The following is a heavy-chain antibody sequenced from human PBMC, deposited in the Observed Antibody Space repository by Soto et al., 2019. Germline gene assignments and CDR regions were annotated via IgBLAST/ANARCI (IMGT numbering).Heavy chain of an antibody. CDR2: MNPNSGNT. D-gene: IGHD3-22*01. CDR3: ARGPSGYYPLYYYYYMDV. CDR1: GYTFTSYD. J-gene: IGHJ6*03. V-gene: IGHV1-8*01. Sequence: ASVKVSCKASGYTFTSYDINWVRQATGQGLEWMGWMNPNSGNTGYAQKFQGRVTMTRNTSISTAYMELSSLRSEDTAVYYCARGPSGYYPLYYYYYMDVWCKGTTVTVSS.